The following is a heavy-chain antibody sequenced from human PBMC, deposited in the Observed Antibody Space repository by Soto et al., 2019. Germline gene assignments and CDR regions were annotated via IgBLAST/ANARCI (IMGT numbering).Heavy chain of an antibody. J-gene: IGHJ4*02. CDR3: AKALWFGAVLSGGYLDY. CDR1: GGTCVASA. D-gene: IGHD3-10*01. V-gene: IGHV3-23*01. Sequence: VGSLRLSCAASGGTCVASALRWVRQTTGKGLEWVSAISGTGDRTFYADSVKGRFTISRDNSKKMLSLQMNSLRAEDTAVYYCAKALWFGAVLSGGYLDYWGQGTLVTVSS. CDR2: ISGTGDRT.